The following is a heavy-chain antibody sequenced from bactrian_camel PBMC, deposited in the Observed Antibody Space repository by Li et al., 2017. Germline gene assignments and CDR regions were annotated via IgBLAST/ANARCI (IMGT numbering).Heavy chain of an antibody. J-gene: IGHJ4*01. CDR3: VSGTVGADDGPNY. CDR1: GFSFYDYA. V-gene: IGHV3S36*01. CDR2: INTSGDRP. Sequence: VQLVESGGGSVQPGGSLRLSCAASGFSFYDYAMSWVRQTSGKGLEWVSTINTSGDRPYYADSVKGRFTISRDNAKNTVYLQMNSLKPEDTAVYYCVSGTVGADDGPNYWGQGTQVTVS. D-gene: IGHD6*01.